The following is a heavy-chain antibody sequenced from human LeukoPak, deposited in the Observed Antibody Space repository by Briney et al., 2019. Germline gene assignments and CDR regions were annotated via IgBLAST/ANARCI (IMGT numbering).Heavy chain of an antibody. CDR1: GGTFSSYA. CDR3: ATASQGVHPFDY. Sequence: SVKVSCKASGGTFSSYAISWVRQAPGQGLEWMGGIIPIFGTANYAQKFQGRVTITTDESTSTAYMELSSLRSEDTAVYYCATASQGVHPFDYWGQGTLVTVSS. D-gene: IGHD3-16*01. V-gene: IGHV1-69*05. CDR2: IIPIFGTA. J-gene: IGHJ4*02.